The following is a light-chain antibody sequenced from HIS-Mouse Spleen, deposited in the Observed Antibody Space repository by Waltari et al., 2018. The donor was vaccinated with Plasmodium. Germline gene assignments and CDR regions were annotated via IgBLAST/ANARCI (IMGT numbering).Light chain of an antibody. CDR3: SSYTSSSTPWV. V-gene: IGLV2-14*01. CDR2: EVS. Sequence: QSALTQPASVSASPGQSITISCPGTRSDVGGYNYFSWYQQHPGKAPKLMIYEVSNRPSGVSNRFSGSKSGNTASLTISGLQAEDEADYYCSSYTSSSTPWVFGGGTKLTVL. CDR1: RSDVGGYNY. J-gene: IGLJ3*02.